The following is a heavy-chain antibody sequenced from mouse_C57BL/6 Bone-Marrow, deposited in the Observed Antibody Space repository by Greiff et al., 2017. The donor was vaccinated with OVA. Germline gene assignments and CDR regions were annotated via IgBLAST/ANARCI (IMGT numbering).Heavy chain of an antibody. CDR3: AWGVPISTVVADWYFDV. V-gene: IGHV5-17*01. CDR1: GFTFSDYG. J-gene: IGHJ1*03. CDR2: ISSGSSTI. Sequence: EVQVVESGGGLVKPGGSLKLSCAASGFTFSDYGMHWVRQAPEKGLEWVAYISSGSSTIYYADTVKGRFTISRDNAKNTLFLQTTRLRSEDTAMYYWAWGVPISTVVADWYFDVWGTGTTVTVSS. D-gene: IGHD1-1*01.